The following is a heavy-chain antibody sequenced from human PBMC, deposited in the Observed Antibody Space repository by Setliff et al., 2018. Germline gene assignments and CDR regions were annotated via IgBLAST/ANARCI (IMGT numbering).Heavy chain of an antibody. J-gene: IGHJ3*01. D-gene: IGHD3-16*01. Sequence: ASVKVSCKTSGHAFTDNYIHWVRQAPGQGLEWMGWINPKTGGTNLAQKFQGWVSMTRDTSITTAYMELSRLTSDDMAVYFCARSDHLVVDGFDVWGQGTMVTVS. CDR1: GHAFTDNY. V-gene: IGHV1-2*04. CDR3: ARSDHLVVDGFDV. CDR2: INPKTGGT.